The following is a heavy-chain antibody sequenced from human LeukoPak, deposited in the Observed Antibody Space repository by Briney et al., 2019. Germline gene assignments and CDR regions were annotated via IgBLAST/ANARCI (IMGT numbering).Heavy chain of an antibody. Sequence: GGSLRLSCAASGFTFRMYWMSWVRQAPGKGLEWVANIKRDGSEEYYVDSVKGRFTISRDNARESLYLQMNSLRAEDTAVYYCAKWRTGDSYGYEYWGQGTLVTVSS. V-gene: IGHV3-7*01. CDR3: AKWRTGDSYGYEY. CDR2: IKRDGSEE. CDR1: GFTFRMYW. D-gene: IGHD5-18*01. J-gene: IGHJ4*02.